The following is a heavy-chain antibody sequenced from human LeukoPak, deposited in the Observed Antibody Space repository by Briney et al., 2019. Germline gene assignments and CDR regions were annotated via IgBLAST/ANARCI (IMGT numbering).Heavy chain of an antibody. CDR1: GYTFIDYF. Sequence: SVKVSCKASGYTFIDYFIYWVRQAPGQGLEWMGRIIPIFGTANYAQKFQGRVTITTDESTSTAYMELSSLRSEDTAVYYCAREESRNMAFDIWGQGTMVTVSS. CDR3: AREESRNMAFDI. CDR2: IIPIFGTA. V-gene: IGHV1-69*05. J-gene: IGHJ3*02. D-gene: IGHD2/OR15-2a*01.